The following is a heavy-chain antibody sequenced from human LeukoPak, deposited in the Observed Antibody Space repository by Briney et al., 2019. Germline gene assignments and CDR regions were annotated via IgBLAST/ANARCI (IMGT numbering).Heavy chain of an antibody. CDR2: IWYDGSNK. D-gene: IGHD3-9*01. Sequence: GGSLRLSCAASGFTFSSYGMHWVRQAPGKGLEWVAVIWYDGSNKYYADSVKGRFTISRDNSKNTLYLQMNSLRAEDTAVYYCAREGRYYDILTGTSVSRGMDVWAQGTTVTVSS. CDR3: AREGRYYDILTGTSVSRGMDV. CDR1: GFTFSSYG. V-gene: IGHV3-33*01. J-gene: IGHJ6*01.